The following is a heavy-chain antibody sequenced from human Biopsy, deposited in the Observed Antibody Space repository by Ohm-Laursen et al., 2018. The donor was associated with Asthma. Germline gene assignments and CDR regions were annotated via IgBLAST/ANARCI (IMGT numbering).Heavy chain of an antibody. Sequence: SLRLSCTASGFTFSSYWMSWVRQAPGKGLEWVANIKQDGSEEYYVDSVKGRFTISRDNAKNSLYLQMNSLRAEDTAVYYCAREKAYSDILTAYYNGWYFDLWGRGTLVTVSS. J-gene: IGHJ2*01. CDR3: AREKAYSDILTAYYNGWYFDL. D-gene: IGHD3-9*01. V-gene: IGHV3-7*05. CDR2: IKQDGSEE. CDR1: GFTFSSYW.